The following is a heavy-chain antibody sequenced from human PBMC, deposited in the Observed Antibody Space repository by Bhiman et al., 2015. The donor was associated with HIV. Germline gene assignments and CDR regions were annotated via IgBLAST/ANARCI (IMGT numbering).Heavy chain of an antibody. V-gene: IGHV3-74*01. J-gene: IGHJ4*02. CDR2: SDSDGSYT. Sequence: EVQLVESGGGLVQPGGSLRLSCVASGFTFSAYWMHWVRQAPGKGLVWVARSDSDGSYTTYADSVKADSTISRDNAKNTLYLQMNSLRAEDTAIYYCTRELYSTGWHGLDYWGQGTLLTVSS. D-gene: IGHD6-19*01. CDR3: TRELYSTGWHGLDY. CDR1: GFTFSAYW.